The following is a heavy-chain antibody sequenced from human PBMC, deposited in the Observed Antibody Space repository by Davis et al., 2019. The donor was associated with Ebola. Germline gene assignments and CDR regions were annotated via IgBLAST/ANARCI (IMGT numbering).Heavy chain of an antibody. CDR2: ISSSSSYI. Sequence: GGSLRLSCAASGFTFTSYSMNWVRQAPGKGLEWVSSISSSSSYIYYADSVKGRFTISRDNAKNSLYLQMNSLRAGDTAVYYCARGSYSSGWYLHWYFDLWGRGTLVTVSS. CDR3: ARGSYSSGWYLHWYFDL. D-gene: IGHD6-19*01. J-gene: IGHJ2*01. V-gene: IGHV3-21*06. CDR1: GFTFTSYS.